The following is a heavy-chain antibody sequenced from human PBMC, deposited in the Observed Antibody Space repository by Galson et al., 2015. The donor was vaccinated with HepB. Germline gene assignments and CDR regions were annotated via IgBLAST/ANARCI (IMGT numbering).Heavy chain of an antibody. CDR2: IWYDGSNK. CDR1: GFTFSSYG. D-gene: IGHD3-10*01. CDR3: ARDLTRITMVRGVRRYGMDV. J-gene: IGHJ6*02. Sequence: SLRLSCAASGFTFSSYGMHWVRQAPGKGLEWVAVIWYDGSNKYYADSVKGRFTISRDNSKNTLYLQMNSLRAEDTAVYYCARDLTRITMVRGVRRYGMDVWGQGTTVTASS. V-gene: IGHV3-33*08.